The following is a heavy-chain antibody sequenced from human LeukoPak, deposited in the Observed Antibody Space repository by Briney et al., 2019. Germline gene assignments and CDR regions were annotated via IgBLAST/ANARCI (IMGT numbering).Heavy chain of an antibody. CDR2: ISSSGSTI. J-gene: IGHJ2*01. V-gene: IGHV3-11*04. Sequence: GGSLRLSCAASGITFSDYYMSWIRQAPGKGLEWVSYISSSGSTIYYADSVKGRFTISRDNAKNSLYLQMNSLRAEDTAVYYCARDQGNYDFWSGYYSPSYWYFDLWGRGTLVTVSS. CDR1: GITFSDYY. D-gene: IGHD3-3*01. CDR3: ARDQGNYDFWSGYYSPSYWYFDL.